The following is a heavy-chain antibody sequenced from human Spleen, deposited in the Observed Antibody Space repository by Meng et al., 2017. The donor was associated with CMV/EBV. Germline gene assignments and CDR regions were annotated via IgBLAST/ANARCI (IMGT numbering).Heavy chain of an antibody. CDR2: IIPLLGTA. J-gene: IGHJ4*02. CDR3: ARDHDPYSSGWYVDY. V-gene: IGHV1-69*05. CDR1: GYTFTGYY. D-gene: IGHD6-19*01. Sequence: SVKVSCKASGYTFTGYYIHWVRQAPGQGLEWMGGIIPLLGTANYAQKFQGRVTITTDESTSTAYMELSSLRSEDTAVYYCARDHDPYSSGWYVDYWGQGTLVTVSS.